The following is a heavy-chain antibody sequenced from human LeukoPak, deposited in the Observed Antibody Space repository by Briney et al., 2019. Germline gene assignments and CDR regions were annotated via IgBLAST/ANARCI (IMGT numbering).Heavy chain of an antibody. V-gene: IGHV3-33*01. CDR3: ARDHSSGWYSDYFDY. CDR1: EFTFTTYG. CDR2: IWYDGSNK. Sequence: SGGSLRLSCAASEFTFTTYGMHWVRQAPGKGLEWVAVIWYDGSNKYYADSVKGRFTISRDNSKNTLYLQMNSLRAEDTAVYYCARDHSSGWYSDYFDYWGQGTLVTVSS. J-gene: IGHJ4*02. D-gene: IGHD6-19*01.